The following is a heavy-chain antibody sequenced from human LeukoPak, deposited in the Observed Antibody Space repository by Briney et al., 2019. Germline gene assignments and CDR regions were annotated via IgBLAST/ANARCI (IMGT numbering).Heavy chain of an antibody. Sequence: GASVKVSCKASGDTFSSYGISWVRQAPRQGLEWMGWISAYNGNTNYAQKFQGRVTMTTDTSTSTAYMELRSLRSDDTAVYYCAKDTRIVVVTAGDWFDPWGQGTLVTVSS. J-gene: IGHJ5*02. CDR2: ISAYNGNT. D-gene: IGHD2-21*02. CDR1: GDTFSSYG. CDR3: AKDTRIVVVTAGDWFDP. V-gene: IGHV1-18*01.